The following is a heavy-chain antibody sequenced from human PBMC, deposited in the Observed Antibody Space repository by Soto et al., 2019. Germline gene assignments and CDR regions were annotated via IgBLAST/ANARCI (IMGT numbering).Heavy chain of an antibody. V-gene: IGHV3-23*01. CDR2: ISGSGGST. CDR1: GFTFSSYA. J-gene: IGHJ4*02. Sequence: EVQLLDSGGGLVQPGGSLRLSCAASGFTFSSYAMSRVRQAPGKGLEWVSAISGSGGSTYYADSVKGRFTISRDNSKNSLNLQMNSLRGEDAAVYYWAKGRFGYDISGTKAYYFDTWGQGTLVTVSS. D-gene: IGHD3-22*01. CDR3: AKGRFGYDISGTKAYYFDT.